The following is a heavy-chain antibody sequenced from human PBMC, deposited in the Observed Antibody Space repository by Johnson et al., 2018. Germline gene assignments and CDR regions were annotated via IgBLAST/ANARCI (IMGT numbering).Heavy chain of an antibody. V-gene: IGHV3-30*03. CDR3: ARGNYNDPIDI. CDR1: GFTFSSYG. CDR2: ISYDGSNK. D-gene: IGHD3-10*01. Sequence: QVQLVESGGGVVQXGRSLRLSCAASGFTFSSYGMHWVRQAPGKGLEWVAVISYDGSNKYYVDSVKGRFTISRDNAKKSLYLQMSSLGVEDPALYYCARGNYNDPIDIWGQGTMVTVSS. J-gene: IGHJ3*02.